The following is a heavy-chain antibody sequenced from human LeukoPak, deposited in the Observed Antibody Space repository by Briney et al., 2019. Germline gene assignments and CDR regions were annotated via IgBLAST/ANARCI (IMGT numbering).Heavy chain of an antibody. Sequence: ASVKVSCKASGYTFTSYAMNWVRQAPGQGLEWMGWINTNTGNPTYAQGFTGRFVFSLDTSVSTAYLQISSLKAEDTAVYYCAREGIAAAGILGHYYYYMDVWGKGTTVTVSS. D-gene: IGHD6-13*01. J-gene: IGHJ6*03. CDR1: GYTFTSYA. V-gene: IGHV7-4-1*02. CDR2: INTNTGNP. CDR3: AREGIAAAGILGHYYYYMDV.